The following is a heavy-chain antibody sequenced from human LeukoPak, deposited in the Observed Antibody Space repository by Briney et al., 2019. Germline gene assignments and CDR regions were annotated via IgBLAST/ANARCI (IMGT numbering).Heavy chain of an antibody. V-gene: IGHV4-34*01. CDR3: ARQTSSWYEVASNWFDP. CDR1: GGSFSGYY. Sequence: PSETLSLTCAVYGGSFSGYYWSWIRQPPGKGLEWIGEINHSGSTNYNPSLKSRVTISVDTSKNQFSLKLSSVTAADTAVYYCARQTSSWYEVASNWFDPWGQGTLVTVSS. D-gene: IGHD6-13*01. J-gene: IGHJ5*02. CDR2: INHSGST.